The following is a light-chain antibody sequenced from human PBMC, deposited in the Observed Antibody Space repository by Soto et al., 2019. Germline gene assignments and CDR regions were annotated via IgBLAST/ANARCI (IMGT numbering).Light chain of an antibody. CDR2: DAS. CDR1: QDIKNY. CDR3: QQYDNLPPGLT. Sequence: DIQMTQSPSSLSASVGDRVTITCQASQDIKNYLNWYQQKPVKAPNLLIYDASNLETGVPSRFSGSGSGTDFTFTISNLQPEDFATYYCQQYDNLPPGLTFGQGTRVDIK. J-gene: IGKJ5*01. V-gene: IGKV1-33*01.